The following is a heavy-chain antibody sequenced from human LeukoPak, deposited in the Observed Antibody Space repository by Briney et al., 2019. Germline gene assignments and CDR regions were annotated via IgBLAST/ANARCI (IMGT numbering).Heavy chain of an antibody. D-gene: IGHD3-10*01. V-gene: IGHV1-8*01. CDR3: ARANYGSGSYHPYYYYMDV. Sequence: ASVKVSCKASGYSFTSYDIDRVRQATGQGLECIRCMNPNSGNTGYAEKFQGRVTITRNTSISTTYMELSSLRSEDTAVYYCARANYGSGSYHPYYYYMDVWGQGTTVTVSS. J-gene: IGHJ6*03. CDR1: GYSFTSYD. CDR2: MNPNSGNT.